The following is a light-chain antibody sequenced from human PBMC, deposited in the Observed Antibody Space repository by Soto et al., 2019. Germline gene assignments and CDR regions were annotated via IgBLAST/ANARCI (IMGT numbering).Light chain of an antibody. J-gene: IGLJ2*01. CDR3: LLSFGDARV. Sequence: QAVVTQESSLTVSPGGTVTLTCDSSTGVVTNSHFPDWFQQKPGQAPRTLIYDTHNRHSWTPARFSGSLLGGRAALTLSGAQPEDEADYYCLLSFGDARVFGGGTKLTVL. CDR1: TGVVTNSHF. V-gene: IGLV7-46*01. CDR2: DTH.